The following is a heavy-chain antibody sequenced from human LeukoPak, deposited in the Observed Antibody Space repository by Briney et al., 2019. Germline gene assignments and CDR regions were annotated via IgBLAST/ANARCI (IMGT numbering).Heavy chain of an antibody. CDR3: ARGDDDYGNLDV. V-gene: IGHV4-31*03. J-gene: IGHJ3*01. CDR2: TYYSGTS. Sequence: PSQTLSLTCTVSGGSITSSGYSYWTWIRQHPGKGLAWIGFTYYSGTSHYHTSLESRVTISVDTSKNQFSLRLNSVTAADTAVYFCARGDDDYGNLDVWGQGTMVTVSS. CDR1: GGSITSSGYSY. D-gene: IGHD4-17*01.